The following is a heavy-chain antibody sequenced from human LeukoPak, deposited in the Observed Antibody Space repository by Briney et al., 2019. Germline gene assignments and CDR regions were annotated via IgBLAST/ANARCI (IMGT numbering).Heavy chain of an antibody. D-gene: IGHD3-22*01. CDR2: VSPSGGSI. J-gene: IGHJ3*02. V-gene: IGHV1-46*01. CDR1: GHIFTSYY. CDR3: ARGRNYYDTSGYYYEGDAFDI. Sequence: ASVKVSCKASGHIFTSYYMYWVRQAPGQGLEWMGIVSPSGGSIRYAQKFQGRVTMTRDTSTSTVYMELSSLRSEDTAVYYCARGRNYYDTSGYYYEGDAFDIWGQGTMVTVSS.